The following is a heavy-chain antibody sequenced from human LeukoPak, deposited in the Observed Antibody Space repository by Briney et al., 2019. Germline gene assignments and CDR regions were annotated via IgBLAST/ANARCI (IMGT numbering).Heavy chain of an antibody. CDR1: GYTFTSYD. D-gene: IGHD3-3*01. CDR2: MNPNSGNT. CDR3: ARGPHTSYDFWSGYWVYYGMDV. J-gene: IGHJ6*02. V-gene: IGHV1-8*01. Sequence: GASVKVSCKASGYTFTSYDINWVRQAPGQGLEWMGWMNPNSGNTGYAQKFQGRVTMTRNTSISTAYMELSSLRSEDTAVYYCARGPHTSYDFWSGYWVYYGMDVWGQGTTVTVSS.